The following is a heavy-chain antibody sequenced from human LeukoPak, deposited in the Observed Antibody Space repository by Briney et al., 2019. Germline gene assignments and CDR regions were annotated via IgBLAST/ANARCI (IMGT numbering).Heavy chain of an antibody. J-gene: IGHJ6*02. D-gene: IGHD6-6*01. CDR2: INHSGST. CDR3: ARGRQLVGPLGMDV. CDR1: GGSFSGYY. V-gene: IGHV4-34*01. Sequence: SETLSLTCAVYGGSFSGYYWSWIRQPPGKGLGWIGEINHSGSTNYNPSLKSRVTISVDTSKNQFSLKLSSVTAADTAVYYCARGRQLVGPLGMDVWGQGTTVTVSS.